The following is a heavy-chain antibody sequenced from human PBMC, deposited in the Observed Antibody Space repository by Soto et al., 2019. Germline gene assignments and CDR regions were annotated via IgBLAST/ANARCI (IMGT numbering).Heavy chain of an antibody. D-gene: IGHD2-2*01. CDR2: TYYRSKWYN. J-gene: IGHJ3*02. CDR3: ASQSTRWTRDAFDI. CDR1: GDSVSSNSAA. V-gene: IGHV6-1*01. Sequence: SQTLSLTCVISGDSVSSNSAAWNWIRQSPSRGLEWLGRTYYRSKWYNDYAVSVKSRITINPDTSKNQFSLQLNSVTPEDTAVYYCASQSTRWTRDAFDIWGQGTMVTVSS.